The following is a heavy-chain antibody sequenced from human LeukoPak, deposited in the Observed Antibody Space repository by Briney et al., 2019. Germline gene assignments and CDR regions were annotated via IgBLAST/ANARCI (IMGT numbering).Heavy chain of an antibody. V-gene: IGHV3-11*04. Sequence: GGSLRLSCAASGFTFSDYYMSWIRQAPGKGLEWVSYISSSGSTIYYADSVKGRFTISRDNAKNSLYLQMNSLRAEDTAVYYCARIRVVVVVAAKSNDAFDIWGQGTMVTVSS. D-gene: IGHD2-15*01. J-gene: IGHJ3*02. CDR1: GFTFSDYY. CDR3: ARIRVVVVVAAKSNDAFDI. CDR2: ISSSGSTI.